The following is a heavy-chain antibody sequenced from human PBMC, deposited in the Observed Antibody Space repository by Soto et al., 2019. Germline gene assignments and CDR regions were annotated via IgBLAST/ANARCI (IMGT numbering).Heavy chain of an antibody. CDR3: AHTRGGGNSAWFDR. J-gene: IGHJ5*02. CDR1: GFSLSASAAG. Sequence: QITLKESGPTLVKPTQTLTLTCTFSGFSLSASAAGVGWIRQPPGKALEWLAVIYWDDDKRYSPSLKSRLSITKDTSKDQVVLTMTNMDPVDTGTYYCAHTRGGGNSAWFDRWGQGTLVTVSS. V-gene: IGHV2-5*02. CDR2: IYWDDDK. D-gene: IGHD2-21*02.